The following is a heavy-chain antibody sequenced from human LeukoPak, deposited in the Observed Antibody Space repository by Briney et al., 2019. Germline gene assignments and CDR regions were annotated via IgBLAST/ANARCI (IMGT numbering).Heavy chain of an antibody. CDR3: AKDYLIAVAGRLYYY. CDR2: ISGSGGST. Sequence: GGSLRLSCAASGFTFSSYAMSWVRQAPGKGLEWVSAISGSGGSTYYADSVKGRFTIFRDNSKNTLYLQMNSLRAEDTAVYYCAKDYLIAVAGRLYYYWGQGTLVTVSS. J-gene: IGHJ4*02. V-gene: IGHV3-23*01. CDR1: GFTFSSYA. D-gene: IGHD6-19*01.